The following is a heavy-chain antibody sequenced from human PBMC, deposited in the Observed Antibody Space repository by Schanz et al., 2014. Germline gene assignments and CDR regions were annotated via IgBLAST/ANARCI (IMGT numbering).Heavy chain of an antibody. V-gene: IGHV3-23*01. CDR3: AKSLESCPGGRCSRGYFDY. CDR2: FIYIGGNT. J-gene: IGHJ4*02. Sequence: EVHLLESGGGLVEPGGSLRLSCATSGFSLDIFAVSWVRQAPGKGLEWVSFIYIGGNTYYADSVKGRFTISRDNFKGALYLQMSSLRAEDTAVYYCAKSLESCPGGRCSRGYFDYWGQGTLVTVSS. D-gene: IGHD2-8*02. CDR1: GFSLDIFA.